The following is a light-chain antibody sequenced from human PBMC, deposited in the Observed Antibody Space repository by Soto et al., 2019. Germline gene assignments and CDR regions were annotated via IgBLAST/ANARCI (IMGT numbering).Light chain of an antibody. CDR1: QSILTW. Sequence: IQRTQSPSTLSATIGDRVTSTCRASQSILTWLAWYQQKPGKAPKLLIYDASNLQSGVPSRFSGSVSGTEFTLTISSLQPDDFATYYFQQYKSDSPITFGHVTRLEIK. CDR2: DAS. V-gene: IGKV1-5*01. CDR3: QQYKSDSPIT. J-gene: IGKJ5*01.